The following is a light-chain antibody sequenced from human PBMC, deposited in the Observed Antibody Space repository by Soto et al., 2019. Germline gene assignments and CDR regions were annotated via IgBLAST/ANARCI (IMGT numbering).Light chain of an antibody. V-gene: IGKV3D-15*02. CDR1: QGISGT. CDR2: DAS. J-gene: IGKJ4*01. CDR3: QQYGDSPLT. Sequence: VRTQSAPTLQVSPVEGATRSCRASQGISGTLAWYQHKPGQTPRLLIYDASTRATGVPARFSGSRSGTDFTLTISSLEPEDFAVYYCQQYGDSPLTFGGGTKVDIK.